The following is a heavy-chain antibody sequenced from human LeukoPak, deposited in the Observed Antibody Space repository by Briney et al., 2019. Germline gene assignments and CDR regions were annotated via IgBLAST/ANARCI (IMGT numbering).Heavy chain of an antibody. CDR2: IYYSGST. V-gene: IGHV4-30-4*01. D-gene: IGHD4-17*01. CDR3: ARVTTVTTSFHFDY. Sequence: SQTLSLACTVSGGSISSGGYYWSWIRQPPGEGLEWIGYIYYSGSTYYHPSLKSRVTISLDTSKNQFSLKLSSVTAADTAVYYCARVTTVTTSFHFDYWGQGTLVTVSS. CDR1: GGSISSGGYY. J-gene: IGHJ4*02.